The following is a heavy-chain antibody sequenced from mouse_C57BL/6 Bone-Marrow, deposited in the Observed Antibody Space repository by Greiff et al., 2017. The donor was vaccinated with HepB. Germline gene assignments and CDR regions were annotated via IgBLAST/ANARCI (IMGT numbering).Heavy chain of an antibody. CDR1: GYTFTDHT. Sequence: VKLQESDAELVKPGASVKISCKVSGYTFTDHTIHWMKQRPEQGLEWIGYIYPRDGSTKYNEKFKGKATLTADKSSSTAYMQLNSLTSEDSAVYFCARVRAFLYDYDDYYAMDYWGQGTTVTVSS. CDR3: ARVRAFLYDYDDYYAMDY. D-gene: IGHD2-4*01. V-gene: IGHV1-78*01. CDR2: IYPRDGST. J-gene: IGHJ4*01.